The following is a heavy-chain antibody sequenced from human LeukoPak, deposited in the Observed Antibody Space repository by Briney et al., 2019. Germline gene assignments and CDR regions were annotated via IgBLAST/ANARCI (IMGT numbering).Heavy chain of an antibody. J-gene: IGHJ4*02. Sequence: PSETLSLTCTVSGGSISSSSYYWSWIRQPPGKGLEWIGEINHSGSTNYNPSLKSRVTISVDTSKNQFSLKLSSVTAADTAVYYCARGWLLSDYWGQGTLVTVSS. CDR1: GGSISSSSYY. D-gene: IGHD5-24*01. CDR2: INHSGST. CDR3: ARGWLLSDY. V-gene: IGHV4-39*07.